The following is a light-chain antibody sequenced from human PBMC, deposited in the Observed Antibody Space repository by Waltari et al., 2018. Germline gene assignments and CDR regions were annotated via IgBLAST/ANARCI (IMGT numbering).Light chain of an antibody. CDR1: QNFSSY. CDR2: AAS. Sequence: DIQMTQSPSSLSASVGDRVTITCRASQNFSSYLNWYQQKPGKAPKLVIYAASSLQSGVPSRFSGSGSGTDVTLTISNLQPEDFATYYCQQSYSTPFTFGPGTKVDIK. CDR3: QQSYSTPFT. J-gene: IGKJ3*01. V-gene: IGKV1-39*01.